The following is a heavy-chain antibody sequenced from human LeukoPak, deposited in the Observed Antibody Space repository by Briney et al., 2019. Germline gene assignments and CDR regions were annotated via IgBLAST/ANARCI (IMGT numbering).Heavy chain of an antibody. J-gene: IGHJ4*02. V-gene: IGHV1-46*01. Sequence: ASVKVSCKASGYTFTGYGISWVRQAPGQGLEWMGIINPSDGSTTYTQKFQGRVTMTTDTSTSTVNMELSSLRSEDTAVYYCAPSVRSGGSYYFDYWGQGTLVTVSS. D-gene: IGHD2-15*01. CDR3: APSVRSGGSYYFDY. CDR2: INPSDGST. CDR1: GYTFTGYG.